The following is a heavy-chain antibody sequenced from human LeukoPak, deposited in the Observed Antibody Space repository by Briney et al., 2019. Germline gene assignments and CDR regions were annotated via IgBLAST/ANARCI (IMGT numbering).Heavy chain of an antibody. J-gene: IGHJ4*02. CDR1: GFTVSSNY. CDR3: ARIYYYDSSGYYGSGFDY. V-gene: IGHV3-53*01. D-gene: IGHD3-22*01. Sequence: PGGSLRLSCAASGFTVSSNYMSWVRQAPGKGLEWVSVIYSGGSTYYADSVKGRFTISRDNSKNTLYLQVNSLRAEDTAVYYCARIYYYDSSGYYGSGFDYWGQGTLVTVSS. CDR2: IYSGGST.